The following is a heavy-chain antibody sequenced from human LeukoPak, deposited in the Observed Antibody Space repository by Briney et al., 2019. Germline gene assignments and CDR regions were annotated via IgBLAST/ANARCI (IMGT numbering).Heavy chain of an antibody. CDR1: GGSVSNGNFY. D-gene: IGHD3-10*01. CDR3: ARDVSGRSTGGDPFDI. CDR2: IYYTGSA. V-gene: IGHV4-61*01. J-gene: IGHJ3*02. Sequence: PSETLSLTCTVSGGSVSNGNFYWSWLRQPPGKALEWIGFIYYTGSAYYSPSLEGRVRISVDTSKNQFSVKLSSVTAPDTAVYYWARDVSGRSTGGDPFDIWGQRTMVTVSS.